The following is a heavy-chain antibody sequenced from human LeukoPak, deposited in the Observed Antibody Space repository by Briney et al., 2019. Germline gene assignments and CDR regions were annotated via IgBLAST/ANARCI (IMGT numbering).Heavy chain of an antibody. CDR1: GFTFNNTW. J-gene: IGHJ4*02. Sequence: GGSLRLSCAASGFTFNNTWMTWVRQAPGKGLEWVGHIETKTDGGTTDYAAPVKGRITISRDDSKNTLYLQMNSLRAEDTAVYYCARVLSLYDFWSGYYDYWGQGTLVTVSS. D-gene: IGHD3-3*01. CDR2: IETKTDGGTT. CDR3: ARVLSLYDFWSGYYDY. V-gene: IGHV3-15*04.